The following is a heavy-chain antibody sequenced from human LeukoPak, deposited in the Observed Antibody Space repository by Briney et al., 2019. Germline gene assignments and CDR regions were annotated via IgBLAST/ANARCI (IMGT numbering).Heavy chain of an antibody. D-gene: IGHD3-16*02. V-gene: IGHV4-59*01. CDR2: IYYSGST. CDR1: GGSISSYY. CDR3: ARWYYDYVWGSYRGFDY. J-gene: IGHJ4*02. Sequence: SETLSLTCTVSGGSISSYYWSWIRQPPGKGLEWIGYIYYSGSTNYNPSLKSRVTISVDTSKNQFSLKLSSVTAADTAVYYCARWYYDYVWGSYRGFDYWGQGTLVTVSS.